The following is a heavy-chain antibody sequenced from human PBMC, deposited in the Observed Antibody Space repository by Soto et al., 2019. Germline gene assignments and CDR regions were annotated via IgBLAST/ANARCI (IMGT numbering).Heavy chain of an antibody. Sequence: QVQLQESGPGLVKPSQTLSLTCTVSGGSISSGGYYWSWIRQHPGKGLEWIGYIYYSGSTYYNPSLKSRVTISVYTSKNQFSLQLSSVTAADTAGDYCARGYYGGNSDRTDYWGQGTLVTVSS. J-gene: IGHJ4*02. V-gene: IGHV4-31*03. CDR3: ARGYYGGNSDRTDY. CDR2: IYYSGST. D-gene: IGHD4-17*01. CDR1: GGSISSGGYY.